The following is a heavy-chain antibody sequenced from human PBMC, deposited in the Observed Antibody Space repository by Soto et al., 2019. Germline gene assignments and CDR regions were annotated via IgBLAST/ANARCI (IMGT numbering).Heavy chain of an antibody. CDR1: GGSISSGGYY. V-gene: IGHV4-30-4*01. CDR2: ISYSGTT. D-gene: IGHD4-17*01. CDR3: ATMGTPVTGLYYFDY. Sequence: SETLSLTCTVSGGSISSGGYYWSWIRQPPGKGLEWIGFISYSGTTHYSASLRSRVSISVDTSKNQFSLDLSSVTAADTAVYYCATMGTPVTGLYYFDYWGQGTLVTVSS. J-gene: IGHJ4*02.